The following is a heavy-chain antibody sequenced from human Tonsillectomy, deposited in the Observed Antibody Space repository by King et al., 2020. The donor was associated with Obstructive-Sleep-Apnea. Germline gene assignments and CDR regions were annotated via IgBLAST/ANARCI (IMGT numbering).Heavy chain of an antibody. Sequence: VQLVESGGGLVQPGRSLRLSCAASGFTFDDYAMHWVRQAPGKGLEWVSGISWNSGSIGYADSVKGRFTISRDNAKNSLYLQMNSLRAEDTALYYCAPLPTPYSGYDYQSKAEWGQGTLVTVSS. CDR3: APLPTPYSGYDYQSKAE. CDR2: ISWNSGSI. D-gene: IGHD5-12*01. V-gene: IGHV3-9*01. CDR1: GFTFDDYA. J-gene: IGHJ4*02.